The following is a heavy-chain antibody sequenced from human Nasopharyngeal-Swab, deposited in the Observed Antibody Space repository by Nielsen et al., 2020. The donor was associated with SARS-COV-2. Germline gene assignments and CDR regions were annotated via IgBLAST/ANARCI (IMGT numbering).Heavy chain of an antibody. J-gene: IGHJ5*01. CDR3: ARGVPLYSSSWFGS. Sequence: SETLSLTCTVSGGSISSGSYYWSWIRQPAGKGLEWIGRIYTSGSTNYNPSLKSRVTISVDTSKNQFSLKLSSVTAADTAVYYCARGVPLYSSSWFGSWGQGTLVTVSS. D-gene: IGHD6-13*01. CDR1: GGSISSGSYY. V-gene: IGHV4-61*02. CDR2: IYTSGST.